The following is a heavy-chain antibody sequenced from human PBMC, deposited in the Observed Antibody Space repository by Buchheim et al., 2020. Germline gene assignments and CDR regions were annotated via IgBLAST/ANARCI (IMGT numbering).Heavy chain of an antibody. D-gene: IGHD6-13*01. Sequence: EVQLLESGGGLVQPGGSLRLSCAASGFIFTGYAMSWVRQAPGKGLEWVSGISDSGGSTYFADSVKGRFTTSRANSKNPLYLQMNSLRAEDTAIYYCAKAGWQHLEYFQHWGQGTL. CDR3: AKAGWQHLEYFQH. V-gene: IGHV3-23*01. CDR1: GFIFTGYA. CDR2: ISDSGGST. J-gene: IGHJ1*01.